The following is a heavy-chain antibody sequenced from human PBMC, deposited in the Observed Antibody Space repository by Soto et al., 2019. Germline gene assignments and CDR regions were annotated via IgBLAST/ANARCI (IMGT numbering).Heavy chain of an antibody. Sequence: QVQLVQTGAEVKKPGSSVKVSCKAPGGTFSSYAISWVRQAPGQGLEWMGGIIPIFGTANYEQKFQGRVTITADESTSTGYMALSSLRSEDTAMYYCARSQGGSSSLDIYYYYYYGMDVWCQGTTVTVSS. CDR1: GGTFSSYA. D-gene: IGHD2-15*01. CDR2: IIPIFGTA. CDR3: ARSQGGSSSLDIYYYYYYGMDV. J-gene: IGHJ6*02. V-gene: IGHV1-69*01.